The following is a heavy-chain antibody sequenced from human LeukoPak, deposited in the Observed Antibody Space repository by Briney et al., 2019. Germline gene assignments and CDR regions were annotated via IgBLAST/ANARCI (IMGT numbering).Heavy chain of an antibody. V-gene: IGHV3-7*01. CDR1: GFTFSSYW. Sequence: GGSLRLSCAASGFTFSSYWMSWVRQAPGKGLEWVANIKQDGSEKYYVDSVKGRFTISRDNVKNSLYLQMNSLRAEDTAVYYCARDLVLLWFGELLGSGPFDYWGQGTLVTVSS. CDR3: ARDLVLLWFGELLGSGPFDY. CDR2: IKQDGSEK. J-gene: IGHJ4*02. D-gene: IGHD3-10*01.